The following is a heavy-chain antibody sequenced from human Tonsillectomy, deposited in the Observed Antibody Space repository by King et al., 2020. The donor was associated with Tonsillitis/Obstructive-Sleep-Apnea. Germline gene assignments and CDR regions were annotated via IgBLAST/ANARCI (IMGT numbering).Heavy chain of an antibody. CDR1: CVSFSLYY. J-gene: IGHJ4*02. CDR3: ARVVVPAAILFDY. Sequence: VPLAPWCAVLLPPSAPLSIPFSVYCVSFSLYYWSLLPHDTWTGLYLIGAINTSGSTNYNPSLKSRVTISVDTSKNQFSLKLSSVTAADTAVYYCARVVVPAAILFDYWGQGTLVTVSS. CDR2: INTSGST. D-gene: IGHD2-2*01. V-gene: IGHV4-34*01.